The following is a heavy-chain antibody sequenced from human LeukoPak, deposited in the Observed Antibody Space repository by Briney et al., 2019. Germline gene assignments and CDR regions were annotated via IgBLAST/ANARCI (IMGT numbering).Heavy chain of an antibody. Sequence: ASVKVSRKVSGYTLTELSMHWVRQAPGKGLEWMGGFDPEDGETIYAQKFQGRVTMTEDTSTDTAYMELSSLRSEDTAVYYCATFYYYDSSGYYRDFDYWGQGALVTVSS. D-gene: IGHD3-22*01. CDR1: GYTLTELS. J-gene: IGHJ4*02. CDR2: FDPEDGET. CDR3: ATFYYYDSSGYYRDFDY. V-gene: IGHV1-24*01.